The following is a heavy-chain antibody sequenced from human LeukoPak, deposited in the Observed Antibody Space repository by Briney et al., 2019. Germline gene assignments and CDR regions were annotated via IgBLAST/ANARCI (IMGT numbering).Heavy chain of an antibody. CDR3: ARVVHDFWSGYYKGLWAFDI. CDR1: GYTFTSDY. J-gene: IGHJ3*02. D-gene: IGHD3-3*01. V-gene: IGHV1-46*01. Sequence: ASVKVSCKGSGYTFTSDYMHWVRQAPGQGLEWMGIINPSGGSTSYAQKFQGRVTMTRDTSTSTVYMELSSLRSEDTAVYYCARVVHDFWSGYYKGLWAFDIWGQGTMVTVSS. CDR2: INPSGGST.